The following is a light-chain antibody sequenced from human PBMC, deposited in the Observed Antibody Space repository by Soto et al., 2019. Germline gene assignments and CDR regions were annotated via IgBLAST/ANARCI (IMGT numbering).Light chain of an antibody. Sequence: EIVLTQSPGTLSLSPGERATLSCRASQSVSSNYFAWYQQKPGQAPRLLIYGISSRETGIPDRFSGSGAGTEFSPTISRLQPEDVAVYYCEQYGSSTRTFGQGTKVDIK. J-gene: IGKJ1*01. CDR2: GIS. CDR1: QSVSSNY. V-gene: IGKV3-20*01. CDR3: EQYGSSTRT.